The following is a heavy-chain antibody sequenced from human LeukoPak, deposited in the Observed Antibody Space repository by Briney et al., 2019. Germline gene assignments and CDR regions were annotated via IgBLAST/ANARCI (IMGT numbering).Heavy chain of an antibody. CDR2: INHDGSST. CDR1: GFTFTTFW. D-gene: IGHD5-18*01. J-gene: IGHJ4*02. V-gene: IGHV3-74*01. Sequence: PGGSLRLSCATSGFTFTTFWMHWVRQAPGKGLVWVSRINHDGSSTNYADSVKGRFTISRDNAKNTLYLQMNSLRAEDTAVYYCAKSRWDTAMASLDYWGQGTLATVSS. CDR3: AKSRWDTAMASLDY.